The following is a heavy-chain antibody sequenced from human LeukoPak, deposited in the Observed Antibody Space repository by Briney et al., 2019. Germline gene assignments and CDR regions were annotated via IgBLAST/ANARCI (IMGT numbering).Heavy chain of an antibody. V-gene: IGHV1-2*02. Sequence: GASVKVSCKASGYTFTGYYMHWVRQAPGQGLEWMGWINPNSGGTNYAQKLQGRVTMTRDTSISTAYMELSRLRSDDTAVYYCARTTIRNIAAAQGGGYYGMDVWGQGTTVTVSS. J-gene: IGHJ6*02. CDR1: GYTFTGYY. CDR2: INPNSGGT. D-gene: IGHD6-13*01. CDR3: ARTTIRNIAAAQGGGYYGMDV.